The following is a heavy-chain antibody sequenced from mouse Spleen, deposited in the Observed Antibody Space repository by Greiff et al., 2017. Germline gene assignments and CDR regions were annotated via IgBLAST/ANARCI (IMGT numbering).Heavy chain of an antibody. CDR3: ARQDYYGSSLYYFVY. V-gene: IGHV5-9-3*01. D-gene: IGHD1-1*01. Sequence: EVKLVESGGGLVKPGGSLKLSCAASGFTFSSYAMSWVRQTPEKRLEWVATISSGGSYTYYPDSVKGRFTISRDNAKNTLYLQMSSLRSEDTAMYYCARQDYYGSSLYYFVYWGQGTTLTVSS. J-gene: IGHJ2*01. CDR1: GFTFSSYA. CDR2: ISSGGSYT.